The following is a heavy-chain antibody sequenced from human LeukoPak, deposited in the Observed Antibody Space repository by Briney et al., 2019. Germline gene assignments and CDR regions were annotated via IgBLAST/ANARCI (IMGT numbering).Heavy chain of an antibody. CDR2: IYYSGST. D-gene: IGHD3-9*01. CDR1: GGSISSSSYY. V-gene: IGHV4-39*01. Sequence: SETLSLTCTVSGGSISSSSYYWGWIRQPPGKGLEWIGSIYYSGSTYYNPSLKSRVTISVDTSKNQLSLKLSSVTAADTAVYYCARGGEGIYYDILTGYLGPWGQGTLVTVSS. J-gene: IGHJ5*02. CDR3: ARGGEGIYYDILTGYLGP.